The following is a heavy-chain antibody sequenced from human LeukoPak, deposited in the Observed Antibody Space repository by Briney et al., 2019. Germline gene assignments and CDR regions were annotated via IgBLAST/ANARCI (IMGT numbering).Heavy chain of an antibody. V-gene: IGHV1-46*01. D-gene: IGHD5-18*01. J-gene: IGHJ4*02. Sequence: ASLTVSCTASGYTFTSYYIHWVRQAPGQGLEYMGIIRPSGSTAYAQKFQGRVTMTRDTSTSAVYMELSSLRSEDTAVYYCAREGPETYNFDFWGQGTQVTVSS. CDR2: IRPSGST. CDR1: GYTFTSYY. CDR3: AREGPETYNFDF.